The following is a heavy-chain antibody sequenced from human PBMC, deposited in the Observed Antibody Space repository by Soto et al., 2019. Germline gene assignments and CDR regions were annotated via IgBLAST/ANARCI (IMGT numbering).Heavy chain of an antibody. J-gene: IGHJ6*02. CDR3: ARDPKLLWFGELLYHYYYGMDL. V-gene: IGHV3-48*02. CDR2: ISSSSSTI. CDR1: GFTFSSYS. D-gene: IGHD3-10*01. Sequence: PGGSLRLSCAASGFTFSSYSMNWVRQAPGKGLEWVSYISSSSSTIYYADSVKGRFTISRDNAKNSLYLQMNSLRDEDTAVYYCARDPKLLWFGELLYHYYYGMDLWGQGTTVTVSS.